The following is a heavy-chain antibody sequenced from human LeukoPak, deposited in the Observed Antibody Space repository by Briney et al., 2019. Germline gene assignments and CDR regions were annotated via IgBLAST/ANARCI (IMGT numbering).Heavy chain of an antibody. CDR3: ARGSVRFDY. CDR1: GDSISSSDNY. D-gene: IGHD4-17*01. CDR2: ISPSGST. V-gene: IGHV4-61*02. J-gene: IGHJ4*02. Sequence: SETLSLTCTVSGDSISSSDNYWSWIRPPAGKGLEWIGRISPSGSTIYNPSLKSRVTLSVDTSKNQFSLMLTSVTAADTAIYYCARGSVRFDYWGQGTLVTVSS.